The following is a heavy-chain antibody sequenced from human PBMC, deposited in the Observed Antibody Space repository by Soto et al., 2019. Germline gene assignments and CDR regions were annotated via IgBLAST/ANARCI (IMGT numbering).Heavy chain of an antibody. D-gene: IGHD1-26*01. CDR3: ARASGSSYWFDP. CDR2: ISAYNGNT. V-gene: IGHV1-18*01. J-gene: IGHJ5*02. CDR1: GYTFTSYV. Sequence: QVQLVQSGAEVKKPGASVKVPCKASGYTFTSYVISWVRQAPGQGLEWMGWISAYNGNTNYAQKFQGRVTMTPDTSTSIAYMELRSLRSDDTAVYCCARASGSSYWFDPWGQGTLVTVSS.